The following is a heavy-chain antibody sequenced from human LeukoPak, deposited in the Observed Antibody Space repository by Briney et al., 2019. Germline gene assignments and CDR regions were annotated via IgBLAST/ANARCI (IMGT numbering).Heavy chain of an antibody. Sequence: ASVKVSCKASGYTFTSYYMHWVRQAPGQGLEWMGIINPSGGSTSYAQKFQGRVTMTGDTSTSTVYMELSSLRSEDTAVYYCARVCKGRYSSSCLPFDYWGQGTLVTVSS. V-gene: IGHV1-46*01. CDR1: GYTFTSYY. D-gene: IGHD6-13*01. J-gene: IGHJ4*02. CDR3: ARVCKGRYSSSCLPFDY. CDR2: INPSGGST.